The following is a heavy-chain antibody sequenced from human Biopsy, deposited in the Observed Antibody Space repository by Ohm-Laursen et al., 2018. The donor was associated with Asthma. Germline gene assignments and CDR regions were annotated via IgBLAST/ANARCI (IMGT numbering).Heavy chain of an antibody. J-gene: IGHJ4*02. Sequence: ASVKVSCKASGYTFRSYGVSWVRLAPGQCLEWMGWISPFTGDTHFGQKFQGRVSMTTDTSTDTAYMEQRSLRTDDTAVYYCARHPYNFGGFDYWGQGSLVLVSS. V-gene: IGHV1-18*04. CDR2: ISPFTGDT. CDR1: GYTFRSYG. D-gene: IGHD5-24*01. CDR3: ARHPYNFGGFDY.